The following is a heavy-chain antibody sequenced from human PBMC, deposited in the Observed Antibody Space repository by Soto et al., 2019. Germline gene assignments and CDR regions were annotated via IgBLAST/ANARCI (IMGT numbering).Heavy chain of an antibody. Sequence: ASESLSLTCTVCGGSISSYYWSWIRQPPGKGLEWIGYIYYSGSTNYNPSLKSRVTISVDTSKNQFSLKLSSVTAADTAVYYCARGGSSWHDPRFDTWGQGTLVTVSS. D-gene: IGHD6-13*01. CDR2: IYYSGST. CDR1: GGSISSYY. J-gene: IGHJ5*02. V-gene: IGHV4-59*01. CDR3: ARGGSSWHDPRFDT.